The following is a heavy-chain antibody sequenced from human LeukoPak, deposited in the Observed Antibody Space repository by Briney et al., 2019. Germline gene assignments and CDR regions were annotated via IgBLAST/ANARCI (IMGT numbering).Heavy chain of an antibody. D-gene: IGHD4-17*01. Sequence: TGGSLRLSCAASGFTFSSYAMHWVRQAPGKGLEWVAVISYDGSNKYYADSVKGRFTISRDNSKNTLYLQMNSLRAEDTAVYYCARVDVTVTLGNEAIFDYWGQGTLVTVSS. J-gene: IGHJ4*02. CDR3: ARVDVTVTLGNEAIFDY. CDR1: GFTFSSYA. CDR2: ISYDGSNK. V-gene: IGHV3-30*04.